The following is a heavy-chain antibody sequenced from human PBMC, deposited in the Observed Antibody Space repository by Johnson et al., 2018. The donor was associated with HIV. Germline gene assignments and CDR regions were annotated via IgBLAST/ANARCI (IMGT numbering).Heavy chain of an antibody. Sequence: QVQLVESGGGVVQPGRSLRLSCAASGFTFSSYGMHWVRQAPGKGLEWVAVISYDGSNKYYADSVKGRFTISRDNSKNTLYLQMNSLRAEDTAVYYCARGPGEQQLGLPDAFDIWGQGTMVTVSS. CDR1: GFTFSSYG. V-gene: IGHV3-30*19. J-gene: IGHJ3*02. CDR2: ISYDGSNK. D-gene: IGHD6-13*01. CDR3: ARGPGEQQLGLPDAFDI.